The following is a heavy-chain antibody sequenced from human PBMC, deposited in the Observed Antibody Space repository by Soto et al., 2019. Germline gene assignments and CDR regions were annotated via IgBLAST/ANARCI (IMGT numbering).Heavy chain of an antibody. V-gene: IGHV4-31*03. Sequence: LSLTCTVSGGFISSGGYYWSWIRQHPGKGLEWIGYIYYSGSTYYNPSLKSRVTISVDTSKNQFSLKLSSVTAADTAVYYCARTSNDYGDYVYYYGMDVWGQGTTVTVSS. J-gene: IGHJ6*02. D-gene: IGHD4-17*01. CDR3: ARTSNDYGDYVYYYGMDV. CDR2: IYYSGST. CDR1: GGFISSGGYY.